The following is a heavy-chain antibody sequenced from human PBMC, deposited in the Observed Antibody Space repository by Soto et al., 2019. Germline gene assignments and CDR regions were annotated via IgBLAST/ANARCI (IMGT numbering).Heavy chain of an antibody. D-gene: IGHD2-2*01. CDR1: GGSISSSSYF. Sequence: SETLSLTCTVSGGSISSSSYFWGWIRQPPGKGLEWIGSIYYSGSTYYNPSLKSRVTISVDTSKNQFSLKLSSVTAADTAVYYCARYDPSLVGKVDYWGQGTLVTVS. CDR2: IYYSGST. J-gene: IGHJ4*02. CDR3: ARYDPSLVGKVDY. V-gene: IGHV4-39*01.